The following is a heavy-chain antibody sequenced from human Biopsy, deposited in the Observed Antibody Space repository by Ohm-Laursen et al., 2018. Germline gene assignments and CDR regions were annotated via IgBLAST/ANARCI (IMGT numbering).Heavy chain of an antibody. CDR3: ATGPKRLTGTSYFES. CDR1: GGLNSNYY. V-gene: IGHV4-4*07. J-gene: IGHJ4*02. CDR2: LYTSGDT. Sequence: TLSLTCSVSGGLNSNYYWSWDRQSAGKGLEWIGRLYTSGDTNYNPSLKSRFSVSEDTSRRQFSLRLSPVTAADTAVYYCATGPKRLTGTSYFESWGRGILVTVSS. D-gene: IGHD1-7*01.